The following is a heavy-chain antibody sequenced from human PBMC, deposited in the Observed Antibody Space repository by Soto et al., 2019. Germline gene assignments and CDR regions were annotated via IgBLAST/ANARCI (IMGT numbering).Heavy chain of an antibody. V-gene: IGHV1-69*01. CDR2: IIPIPGTA. CDR3: ARSQGSSTSLEIYYYYYYGMDV. Sequence: QVQLVQSGAEVKKPGSSVKVSCKASGGTFGSYAISWVRQAPGQGLEWMGGIIPIPGTANYAQKFQGRVTTAADESTSTAYMELSSLRSEDTDVYYCARSQGSSTSLEIYYYYYYGMDVWGQGTTVTVSS. CDR1: GGTFGSYA. D-gene: IGHD2-2*01. J-gene: IGHJ6*02.